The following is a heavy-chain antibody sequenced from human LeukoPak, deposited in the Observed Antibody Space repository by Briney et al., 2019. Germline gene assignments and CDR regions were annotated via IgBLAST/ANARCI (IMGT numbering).Heavy chain of an antibody. CDR1: RFYFSTYD. CDR3: ARVRYCGGDCYTDFDY. D-gene: IGHD2-21*02. Sequence: GGSLRLSCTASRFYFSTYDMNWVRQVPGKGLEWVSYIDSSASTTYYAGSVQGRFTISRDNAKNSLYLQMNSLRAEDTAVYYCARVRYCGGDCYTDFDYWGQGTLVTVSS. CDR2: IDSSASTT. J-gene: IGHJ4*02. V-gene: IGHV3-48*04.